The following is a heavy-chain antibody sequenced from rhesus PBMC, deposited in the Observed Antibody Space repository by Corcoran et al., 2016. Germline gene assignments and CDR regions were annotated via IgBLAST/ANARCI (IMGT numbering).Heavy chain of an antibody. Sequence: QVQLQESGPGLVKPSETLSLTCTVSGGSITGYYNWNWIRQSPGKGLEWIGAVYGNSARTNYNPSLKSRVTISKDTSKDQFSLRLTSVTAADTAVYYCARQGYTDHLGGLDSWGQGVVVTVSS. V-gene: IGHV4-143*01. CDR2: VYGNSART. CDR1: GGSITGYYN. CDR3: ARQGYTDHLGGLDS. J-gene: IGHJ6*01. D-gene: IGHD2-39*02.